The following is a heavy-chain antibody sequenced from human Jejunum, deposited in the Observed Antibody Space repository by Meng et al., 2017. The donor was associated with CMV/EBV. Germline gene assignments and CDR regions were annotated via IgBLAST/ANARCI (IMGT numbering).Heavy chain of an antibody. V-gene: IGHV3-7*01. CDR1: GFSFSRNW. Sequence: GFSFSRNWMTWGRQAPGKGLEWVANINEDGGEIYYVDSLKGRFTISRDNAKNSLYLQMNSLRAEDSAVYYCARITTFGTGLHGMDVWGQGTTVTVSS. CDR2: INEDGGEI. CDR3: ARITTFGTGLHGMDV. D-gene: IGHD3-3*01. J-gene: IGHJ6*02.